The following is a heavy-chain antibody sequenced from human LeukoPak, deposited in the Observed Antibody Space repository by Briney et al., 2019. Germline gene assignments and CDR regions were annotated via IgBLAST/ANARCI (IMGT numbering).Heavy chain of an antibody. D-gene: IGHD7-27*01. V-gene: IGHV4-39*07. Sequence: PSETLSLACTVSGGSISSSSYYWGWIRQPPGKGLEWIGEINHSGSTNYNPSLKSRVTISVDTSKNQFSLKLSSVTAADTAVYYCARGVGNRARLVDYWGQGTLVTVSS. CDR3: ARGVGNRARLVDY. J-gene: IGHJ4*02. CDR1: GGSISSSSYY. CDR2: INHSGST.